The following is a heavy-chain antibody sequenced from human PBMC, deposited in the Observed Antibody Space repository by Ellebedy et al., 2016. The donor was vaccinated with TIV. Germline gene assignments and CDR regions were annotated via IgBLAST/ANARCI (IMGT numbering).Heavy chain of an antibody. CDR2: ISSSGSTI. D-gene: IGHD3-10*01. Sequence: GESLKISCAASGFTFSDYYMSWIRQAPGKGLEWVSYISSSGSTIYYADSVKGRFTISRDNAKNSLYLQMNSLRAEDTAVYYCARDWIGSGFGEFYGMDVWGQGTTVTVSS. CDR3: ARDWIGSGFGEFYGMDV. CDR1: GFTFSDYY. J-gene: IGHJ6*02. V-gene: IGHV3-11*01.